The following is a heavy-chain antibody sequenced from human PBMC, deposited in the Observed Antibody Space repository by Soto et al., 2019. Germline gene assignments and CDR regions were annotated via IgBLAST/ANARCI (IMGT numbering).Heavy chain of an antibody. CDR2: IYYSGST. D-gene: IGHD3-9*01. Sequence: SETLSLTGTVSGGSISSGGYYWSWIRQHPGKGLEWIGYIYYSGSTYYNPSLKSRVTISVDTSKNQFSLKLSSVTAADTAVYYCASSEKISYYDIVTGFDYWGQGTLVTVSS. J-gene: IGHJ4*02. CDR1: GGSISSGGYY. CDR3: ASSEKISYYDIVTGFDY. V-gene: IGHV4-31*03.